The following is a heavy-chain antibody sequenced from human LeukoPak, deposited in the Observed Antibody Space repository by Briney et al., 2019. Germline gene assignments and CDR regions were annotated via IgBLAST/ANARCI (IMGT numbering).Heavy chain of an antibody. Sequence: ASVKVSCKASGYTFTGYYMHWVPQAPGQGLEWMGWINPNSGGTNYAQKFQGRVTMTRDSSISTAYMELSRLRSDDTAVYYCARIQMATIDFDYWGRGTLVTVSS. D-gene: IGHD5-24*01. V-gene: IGHV1-2*02. J-gene: IGHJ4*02. CDR2: INPNSGGT. CDR1: GYTFTGYY. CDR3: ARIQMATIDFDY.